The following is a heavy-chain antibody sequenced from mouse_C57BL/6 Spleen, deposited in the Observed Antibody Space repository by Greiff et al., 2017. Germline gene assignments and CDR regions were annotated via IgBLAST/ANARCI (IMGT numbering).Heavy chain of an antibody. CDR2: INPNNGGT. CDR1: GYTFTDYY. J-gene: IGHJ4*01. D-gene: IGHD1-1*01. V-gene: IGHV1-26*01. Sequence: EVQLQQSGPELVKPGASVKISCKASGYTFTDYYMNWVKQSHGKSLEWIGDINPNNGGTSYNQKFKGKATLTVDKSSSTAYMELRSLTSEDSAVYYCARERYYYGVYAMDYWGQGTSVTVSS. CDR3: ARERYYYGVYAMDY.